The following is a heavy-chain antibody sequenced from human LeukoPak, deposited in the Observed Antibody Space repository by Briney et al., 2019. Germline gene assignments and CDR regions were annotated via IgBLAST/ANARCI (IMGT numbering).Heavy chain of an antibody. CDR2: IHHTGKT. D-gene: IGHD2-15*01. CDR1: GYSISRGYY. V-gene: IGHV4-38-2*02. Sequence: SETLSLTCTVSGYSISRGYYWAWIRQAPGKGLELIGSIHHTGKTYFHPSLKSRVTISIDASKNQFSLTLTYVTAADTAVYFCARDASLGSGPTDGFDLWGRGHWSPSLQ. CDR3: ARDASLGSGPTDGFDL. J-gene: IGHJ3*01.